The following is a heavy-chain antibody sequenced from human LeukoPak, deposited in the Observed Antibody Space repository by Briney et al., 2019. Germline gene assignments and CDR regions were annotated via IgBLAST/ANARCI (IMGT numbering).Heavy chain of an antibody. Sequence: GASVKVSCKASGGTFSSYAISWVRQAPGQGLEWMGGIIPIFGTANCAQKFQGRVTITADKSTSTAYMELSSLRSEDTAVYYCARVLSSWYGEPYNWFDPWGQGTLVTVSS. CDR1: GGTFSSYA. V-gene: IGHV1-69*06. CDR3: ARVLSSWYGEPYNWFDP. J-gene: IGHJ5*02. D-gene: IGHD6-13*01. CDR2: IIPIFGTA.